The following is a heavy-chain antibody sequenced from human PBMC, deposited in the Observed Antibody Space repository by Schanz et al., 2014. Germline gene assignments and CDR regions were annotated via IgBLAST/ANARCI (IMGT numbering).Heavy chain of an antibody. D-gene: IGHD6-13*01. Sequence: VQLVESGGGVVQPGGSLRLSCAASGFTFSSYAMTWVRQAPGMGLEWVSAISGRDGSTYYADSVRGRFTMSRDNSKNTLYLQMNSLRAGDAAVYYCARGVIAAAGGAFDYWGQGTRVAVSA. CDR3: ARGVIAAAGGAFDY. CDR1: GFTFSSYA. J-gene: IGHJ4*02. V-gene: IGHV3-23*04. CDR2: ISGRDGST.